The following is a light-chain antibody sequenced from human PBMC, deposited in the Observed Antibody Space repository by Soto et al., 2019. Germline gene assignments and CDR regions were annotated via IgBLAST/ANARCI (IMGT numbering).Light chain of an antibody. Sequence: DIQMTQSPSSLSASVGDIVTITCRASQAVSNYFAWYQQKPGQVPKLLIYAASTLQSGVPYRFSGSGSGTDFTLTISSLQPEDVATYYCQKYNIAPLTFGQGTKVEIK. J-gene: IGKJ1*01. CDR2: AAS. V-gene: IGKV1-27*01. CDR3: QKYNIAPLT. CDR1: QAVSNY.